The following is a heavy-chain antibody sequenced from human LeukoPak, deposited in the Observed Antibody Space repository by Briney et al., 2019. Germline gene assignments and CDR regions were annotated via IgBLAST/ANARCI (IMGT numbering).Heavy chain of an antibody. V-gene: IGHV3-23*01. CDR2: ISGSDAGT. CDR1: GFTFNNYA. Sequence: GGSLRLSCAASGFTFNNYAMSWVRQAPGKGLEWVSAISGSDAGTFYADSVKGRFTISRDNPKNTLYLHMDSLRAEDTAVYYCARDTALSDFDYWGQGTLVTVSS. J-gene: IGHJ4*02. CDR3: ARDTALSDFDY. D-gene: IGHD4-17*01.